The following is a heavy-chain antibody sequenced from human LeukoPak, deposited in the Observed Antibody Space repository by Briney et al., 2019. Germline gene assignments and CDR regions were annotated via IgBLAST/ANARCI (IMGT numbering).Heavy chain of an antibody. CDR3: ARERPGSGYYYMDV. J-gene: IGHJ6*03. D-gene: IGHD2-15*01. V-gene: IGHV4-34*01. Sequence: PSETLSLTCAVYGGSFSGYYWSWIRQPPGKGLEWIGEINHSGSTNYNPSLKSRVTISVDTSKNQFSLKLNSVTAADTAVYYCARERPGSGYYYMDVWDKGTTVTVSS. CDR1: GGSFSGYY. CDR2: INHSGST.